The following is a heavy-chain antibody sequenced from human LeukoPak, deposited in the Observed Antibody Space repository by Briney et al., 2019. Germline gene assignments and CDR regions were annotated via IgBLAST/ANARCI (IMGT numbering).Heavy chain of an antibody. CDR2: ISGSCGST. Sequence: PGGSLRLSCAASGFTFSSYAMSWVRQAPGKGLEWVSSISGSCGSTYYADSLKGRFTITTDKSKNTPYLQMNSLRSEDTPVYYVAKDYRSGYSSSWFVGYYFDYWGEGTLVTVSS. J-gene: IGHJ4*02. V-gene: IGHV3-23*01. CDR1: GFTFSSYA. CDR3: AKDYRSGYSSSWFVGYYFDY. D-gene: IGHD6-13*01.